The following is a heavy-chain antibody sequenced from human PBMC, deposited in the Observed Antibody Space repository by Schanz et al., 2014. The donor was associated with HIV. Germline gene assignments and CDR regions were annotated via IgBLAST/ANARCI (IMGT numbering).Heavy chain of an antibody. CDR3: AKTSYGWYFEY. D-gene: IGHD6-19*01. CDR2: ITANGGA. Sequence: DVQLLESGGDQVQSGGSLTVSCAASGFTFSSFAMNWVRQAPGKGLEWVTGITANGGANYADSVKGRFTISRDNSKNTVYLEIRSLRAEDTAIYYCAKTSYGWYFEYWGQGTLVTVSS. V-gene: IGHV3-23*01. CDR1: GFTFSSFA. J-gene: IGHJ4*02.